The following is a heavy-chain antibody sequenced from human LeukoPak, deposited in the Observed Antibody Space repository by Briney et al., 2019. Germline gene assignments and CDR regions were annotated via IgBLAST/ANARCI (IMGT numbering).Heavy chain of an antibody. Sequence: GASLRLSCAASRFTFSNYAMSWVRQAPGKGLEWVSAITGSGGNTYYADSVKGRFTISRDNSKNTVFLQMNSLRAEDTAVYYCAKWGDYDVLTGYYVSDYWGQGTLVTVSS. J-gene: IGHJ4*02. D-gene: IGHD3-9*01. V-gene: IGHV3-23*01. CDR1: RFTFSNYA. CDR3: AKWGDYDVLTGYYVSDY. CDR2: ITGSGGNT.